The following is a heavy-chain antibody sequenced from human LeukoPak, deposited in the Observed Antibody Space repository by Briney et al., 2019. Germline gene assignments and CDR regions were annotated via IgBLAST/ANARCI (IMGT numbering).Heavy chain of an antibody. V-gene: IGHV4-59*02. CDR2: ISLSGSV. D-gene: IGHD3-10*01. CDR3: ARVKGREGSTVIIDY. CDR1: GGSVSNYY. Sequence: SETLSLTCTVSGGSVSNYYWSWIRQSPGKGLEWIGYISLSGSVNYNPSLKSRVTMSVDTSKNQFSLKLSSVTAADTAVYYCARVKGREGSTVIIDYWGQGTLVTVSS. J-gene: IGHJ4*02.